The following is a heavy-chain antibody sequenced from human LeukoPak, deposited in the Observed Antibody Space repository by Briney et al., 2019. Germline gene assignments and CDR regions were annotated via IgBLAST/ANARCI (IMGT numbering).Heavy chain of an antibody. J-gene: IGHJ4*02. D-gene: IGHD6-13*01. CDR1: GFTSSNYA. CDR2: ISGSGVAT. Sequence: PGGSLRLSCAASGFTSSNYAMSWVRQAPGKGLEWVSDISGSGVATYYADSVKGRFTISRDNSKNTLYLQMSSLRAEDTAVYFCAKGGYSSSWSYYFDYWGQGTLVTVSS. CDR3: AKGGYSSSWSYYFDY. V-gene: IGHV3-23*01.